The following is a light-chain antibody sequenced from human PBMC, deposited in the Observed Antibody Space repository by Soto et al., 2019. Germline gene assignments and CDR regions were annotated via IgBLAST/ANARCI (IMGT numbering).Light chain of an antibody. Sequence: QSALTQPASVSGSPGQSITISCTGTSSEVGGNNYVSWYQQHPGKAPKLMIYDVSNRPSGVSNRSSGSKSGNTASLTISGLQAEDEADYYCSSYTSSSTLVFGTGTKVTVL. CDR2: DVS. CDR3: SSYTSSSTLV. J-gene: IGLJ1*01. CDR1: SSEVGGNNY. V-gene: IGLV2-14*01.